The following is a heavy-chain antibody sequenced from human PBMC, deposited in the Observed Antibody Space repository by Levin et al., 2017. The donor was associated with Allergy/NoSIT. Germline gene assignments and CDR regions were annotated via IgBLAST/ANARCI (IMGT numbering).Heavy chain of an antibody. CDR2: ITYNSGSM. J-gene: IGHJ4*02. CDR1: GFSFDDYA. V-gene: IGHV3-9*01. Sequence: PGGSLRLSCSASGFSFDDYAMHWVRQAPGKGLEWVSGITYNSGSMGYADSVKGRFTISRDNAKNSLYLQMNGLRAEDTAFYYCAKGYSGYSTGWILFHYWGQGTLVTVSS. D-gene: IGHD6-19*01. CDR3: AKGYSGYSTGWILFHY.